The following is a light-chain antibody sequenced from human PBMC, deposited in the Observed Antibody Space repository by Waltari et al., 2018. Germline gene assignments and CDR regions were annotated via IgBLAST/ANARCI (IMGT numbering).Light chain of an antibody. V-gene: IGLV1-44*01. Sequence: QSVLPQPPSASGTPGQRVTISCSGSSSNIGSIPVNWYQQLPGTAPKLLIYSNNQRPSGVPDRFSGSKSGTSASLAISGLQSEDEADYYCAAWDDSLNAVVFGGGTKLTVL. CDR2: SNN. CDR1: SSNIGSIP. CDR3: AAWDDSLNAVV. J-gene: IGLJ2*01.